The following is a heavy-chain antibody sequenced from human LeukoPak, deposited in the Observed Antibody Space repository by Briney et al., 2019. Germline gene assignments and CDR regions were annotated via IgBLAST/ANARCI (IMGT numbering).Heavy chain of an antibody. CDR3: ARDMADYGDYSAFDY. J-gene: IGHJ4*02. CDR2: INPNSGGT. Sequence: AASVKVSCKASGYTFTGYYMHWVRQAPGQGLEWMGWINPNSGGTNYAQKFQGRVTMTRDTSISTAYMELSRLRSDDTAVYYCARDMADYGDYSAFDYWGQGTLVTVSS. V-gene: IGHV1-2*02. D-gene: IGHD4-17*01. CDR1: GYTFTGYY.